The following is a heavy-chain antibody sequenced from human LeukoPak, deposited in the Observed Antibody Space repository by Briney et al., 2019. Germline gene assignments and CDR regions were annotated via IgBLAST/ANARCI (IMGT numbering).Heavy chain of an antibody. V-gene: IGHV3-23*01. CDR3: AKDHSFWQDYYDSSGYTFDN. Sequence: PGGSLRLSCAASGFTFSSYAMSWVRQAPGKGLEWVSAISGSGGSTYYADSVKGRFTISRDNSKNTLYLQMNSLRAEDTAVYYCAKDHSFWQDYYDSSGYTFDNWGQGTLVTVSS. D-gene: IGHD3-22*01. CDR2: ISGSGGST. J-gene: IGHJ4*02. CDR1: GFTFSSYA.